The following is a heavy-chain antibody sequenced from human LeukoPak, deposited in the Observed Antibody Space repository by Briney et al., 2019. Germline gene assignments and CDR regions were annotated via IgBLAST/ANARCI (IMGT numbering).Heavy chain of an antibody. CDR2: IKSKTDGGTT. CDR1: GFTFSNAW. V-gene: IGHV3-15*01. Sequence: PGRSLRLSCAASGFTFSNAWMSWVRQAPGKGLEWVGRIKSKTDGGTTGYAAPVKGRFTISRDDSKNTLYLQMNSLKTEDTAVCYCTTDGPEHYDSSGQTPWNAFDIWGQGTMVTVSS. CDR3: TTDGPEHYDSSGQTPWNAFDI. J-gene: IGHJ3*02. D-gene: IGHD3-22*01.